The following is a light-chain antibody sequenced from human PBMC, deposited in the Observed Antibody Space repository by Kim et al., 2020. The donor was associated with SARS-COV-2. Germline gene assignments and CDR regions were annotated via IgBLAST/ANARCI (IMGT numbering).Light chain of an antibody. CDR1: QDIGKL. J-gene: IGKJ4*01. V-gene: IGKV1-33*01. Sequence: ASLRDKAAVTCLARQDIGKLFDWYQQRPEKAPNQLLYHASNLDRRVPSRYSGRESGTDSTFSISSLPPEYIATNYCQQYDKHPPVAFGGGTRLEI. CDR2: HAS. CDR3: QQYDKHPPVA.